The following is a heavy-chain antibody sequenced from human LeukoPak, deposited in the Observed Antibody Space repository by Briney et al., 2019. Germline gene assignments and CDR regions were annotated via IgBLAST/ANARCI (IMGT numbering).Heavy chain of an antibody. D-gene: IGHD3-22*01. Sequence: PGGSLRLSCAASGFTFSDYFMSWVRQAPEKGLEWVSYIGPSSDNINHADSVKGRFTVSRDNAKNSLYLQMNSLRAQDTAGYYCARVNPTNSGFYTYWGQGTLVTVSS. CDR1: GFTFSDYF. V-gene: IGHV3-11*06. CDR3: ARVNPTNSGFYTY. J-gene: IGHJ1*01. CDR2: IGPSSDNI.